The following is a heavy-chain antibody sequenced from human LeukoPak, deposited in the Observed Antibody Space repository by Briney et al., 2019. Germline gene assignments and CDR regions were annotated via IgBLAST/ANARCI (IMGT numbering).Heavy chain of an antibody. CDR1: GFTFSSYS. J-gene: IGHJ4*02. CDR2: ISSSSSYI. CDR3: AEPEGGYYDIRPD. V-gene: IGHV3-21*01. Sequence: GGSLRLSCAASGFTFSSYSMNWVRQAPGKGLEWVPSISSSSSYIYYADSVEGRFTISRDNAKNSLYLQMNSLRAEDTAVYYCAEPEGGYYDIRPDWGQGTLVTVSS. D-gene: IGHD3-22*01.